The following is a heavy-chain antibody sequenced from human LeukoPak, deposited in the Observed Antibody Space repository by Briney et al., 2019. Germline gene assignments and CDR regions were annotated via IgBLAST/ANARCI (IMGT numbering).Heavy chain of an antibody. J-gene: IGHJ6*03. V-gene: IGHV3-48*01. Sequence: GGSLRLSCAASGFTFSSYSMIWVRQAPGKGLEWVSYISSSSSTIYYADSVKGRFTISRDNAKNSLYLQMNSLRAEDTAVYYCARDRMIDYMDVWGKGTTVTVSS. CDR1: GFTFSSYS. CDR2: ISSSSSTI. CDR3: ARDRMIDYMDV. D-gene: IGHD3-22*01.